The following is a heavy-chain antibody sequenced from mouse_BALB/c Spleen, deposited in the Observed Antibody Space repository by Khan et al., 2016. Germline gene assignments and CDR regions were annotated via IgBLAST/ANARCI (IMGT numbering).Heavy chain of an antibody. D-gene: IGHD2-14*01. V-gene: IGHV1-80*01. Sequence: QVQLQQSGAELVRPGSSVKISCKASGYVFSSYWMNWVKQRPGQGLEWIGQIYPGDGATYYKGNFKGKATLTADKSSSTAYMQLSNLTSVDSAVYIFARGTRLADWGQGTLVTVSA. J-gene: IGHJ3*01. CDR1: GYVFSSYW. CDR3: ARGTRLAD. CDR2: IYPGDGAT.